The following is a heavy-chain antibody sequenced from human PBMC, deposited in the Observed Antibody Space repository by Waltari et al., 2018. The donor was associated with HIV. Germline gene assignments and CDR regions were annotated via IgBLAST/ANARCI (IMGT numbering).Heavy chain of an antibody. CDR3: ARGPTAMVTFDS. D-gene: IGHD5-18*01. CDR1: GGPISGGCYY. V-gene: IGHV4-61*02. J-gene: IGHJ4*02. Sequence: QVQLQESGPGLVKPSQTLSLTCTVSGGPISGGCYYWSWVRQPAGKGLEWIGRSHASGRTNYNPSLRSRVTISVDASKNQFSLKLTSVTAADTAVYFCARGPTAMVTFDSWGQGTLVTVSS. CDR2: SHASGRT.